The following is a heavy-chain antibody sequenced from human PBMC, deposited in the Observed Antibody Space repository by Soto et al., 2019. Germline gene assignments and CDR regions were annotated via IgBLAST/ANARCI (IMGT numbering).Heavy chain of an antibody. J-gene: IGHJ5*02. V-gene: IGHV4-4*02. D-gene: IGHD6-13*01. CDR2: IHHSGIT. Sequence: SETLSLTCXVSGDSISSMNWWSWVRQPPGKGLEWIGEIHHSGITNYNPSLKSRVTISVDASKNQFSLSLTSVTTADTAVYYCARDLEHSSSWYRWFDPWGQGTLVTVSS. CDR3: ARDLEHSSSWYRWFDP. CDR1: GDSISSMNW.